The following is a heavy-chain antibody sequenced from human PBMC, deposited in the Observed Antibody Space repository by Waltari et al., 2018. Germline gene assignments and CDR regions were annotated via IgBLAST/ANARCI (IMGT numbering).Heavy chain of an antibody. CDR3: AREIYYDSSGPGGLYFDY. V-gene: IGHV4-59*01. CDR1: GGSISSYY. CDR2: IYYSGST. J-gene: IGHJ4*02. Sequence: QVQLQESGPGLVKPSETLSLTCTVSGGSISSYYWSWIRPPPGKGLEWIGYIYYSGSTNYNPSLKSRVTISVDTSKNQFSLKLSSVTAADTAVYYCAREIYYDSSGPGGLYFDYWGQGTLVTVSS. D-gene: IGHD3-22*01.